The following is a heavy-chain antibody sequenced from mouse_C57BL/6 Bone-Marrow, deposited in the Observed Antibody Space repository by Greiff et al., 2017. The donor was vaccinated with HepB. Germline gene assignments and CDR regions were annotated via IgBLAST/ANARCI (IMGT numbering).Heavy chain of an antibody. V-gene: IGHV1-82*01. CDR2: IYPGDGDT. J-gene: IGHJ2*03. D-gene: IGHD2-1*01. CDR1: GYAFSSSW. Sequence: QVQLQQSGPELVKPGASVKISCKASGYAFSSSWMNWVQQRPGKGLEWIGRIYPGDGDTNYNGKFKGKATLTADKSSSTAYMQLSSLTSEDSAVYFCAVYGNYDYWGQGTSLTVSS. CDR3: AVYGNYDY.